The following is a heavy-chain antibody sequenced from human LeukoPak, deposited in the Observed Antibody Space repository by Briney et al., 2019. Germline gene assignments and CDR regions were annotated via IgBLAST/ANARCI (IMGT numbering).Heavy chain of an antibody. CDR1: GFTFSRYD. J-gene: IGHJ4*02. V-gene: IGHV3-48*03. CDR2: ISSCGDIT. Sequence: GGSLRLSCAASGFTFSRYDMSWVRQAPGKGLEWLSYISSCGDITYYADSVRGRFTLSRDNAKNSLYLQMNSLRAEDTAVYFCVKEPGYSYGDGDYWGQGTLVTVSS. D-gene: IGHD5-18*01. CDR3: VKEPGYSYGDGDY.